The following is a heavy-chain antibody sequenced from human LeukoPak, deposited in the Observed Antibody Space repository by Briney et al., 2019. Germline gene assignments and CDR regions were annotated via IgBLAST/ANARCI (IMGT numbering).Heavy chain of an antibody. CDR2: INHSGST. J-gene: IGHJ5*02. CDR1: GGSFSGYY. V-gene: IGHV4-34*01. CDR3: ARGPRRHNWNYALDP. Sequence: PSETLSLTCAVYGGSFSGYYWSWIRQPPGKGLEWIGEINHSGSTNYNPSLKSRVTISVDTSKNQFSLKLSSVTAADTAVYYCARGPRRHNWNYALDPWGQGTLVTVSS. D-gene: IGHD1-7*01.